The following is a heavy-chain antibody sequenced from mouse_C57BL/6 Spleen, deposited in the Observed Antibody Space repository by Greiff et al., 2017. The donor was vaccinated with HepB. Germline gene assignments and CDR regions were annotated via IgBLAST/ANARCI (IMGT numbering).Heavy chain of an antibody. D-gene: IGHD2-2*01. Sequence: QVQLQQSGAELARPGASVKLSCKASGYTFTSYGISWVKQRTGQGLEWIGEIYPRSGNTYYNEKFKGKATLTADKSSSTAYMELRSLTSEDSAVYFCARGRLSGYAMDYWGQGTSVTVSS. J-gene: IGHJ4*01. CDR3: ARGRLSGYAMDY. CDR1: GYTFTSYG. CDR2: IYPRSGNT. V-gene: IGHV1-81*01.